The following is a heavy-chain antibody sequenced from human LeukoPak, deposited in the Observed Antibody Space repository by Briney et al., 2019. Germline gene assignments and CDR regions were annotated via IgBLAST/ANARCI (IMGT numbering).Heavy chain of an antibody. CDR1: GFTFSNYG. Sequence: PGGSLRLSCAASGFTFSNYGMHWVRLAPGKGLEWVAVIWYDGSNKYYADSVKGRFTISRENSKNMMYLQMNSLRAEDTAVYYCARGRGMVITGDASDIWGQGTMVTVSS. J-gene: IGHJ3*02. CDR3: ARGRGMVITGDASDI. D-gene: IGHD2-21*01. CDR2: IWYDGSNK. V-gene: IGHV3-33*01.